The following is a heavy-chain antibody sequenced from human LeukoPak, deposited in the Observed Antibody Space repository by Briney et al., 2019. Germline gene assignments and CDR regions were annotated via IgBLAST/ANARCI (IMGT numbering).Heavy chain of an antibody. J-gene: IGHJ3*02. CDR1: GYSFTSYW. CDR3: ARGGGGITISGVVIIDAFDI. V-gene: IGHV5-51*01. D-gene: IGHD3-3*01. Sequence: GESLKIPCKGSGYSFTSYWIGWVRQMPGRGLEWMGIIYPGDSDTRYSPSFQGQVTISADKSISTAYLQWSSLKASDTAMYYCARGGGGITISGVVIIDAFDIWGQGTMVTVSS. CDR2: IYPGDSDT.